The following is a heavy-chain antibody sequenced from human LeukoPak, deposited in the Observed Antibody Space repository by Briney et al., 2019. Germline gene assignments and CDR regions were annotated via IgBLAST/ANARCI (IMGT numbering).Heavy chain of an antibody. J-gene: IGHJ4*02. CDR3: TGHDSSGYYYFDY. CDR2: ISGSGGST. CDR1: GFTFSSYA. V-gene: IGHV3-23*01. D-gene: IGHD3-22*01. Sequence: PGGSLRLSCAASGFTFSSYAMSWVRQAPGNGLEWVSAISGSGGSTYYADSVKGRFTISRDNSKNTLYLQMNSLRAEDTAVYYCTGHDSSGYYYFDYWGQGTLVTVSS.